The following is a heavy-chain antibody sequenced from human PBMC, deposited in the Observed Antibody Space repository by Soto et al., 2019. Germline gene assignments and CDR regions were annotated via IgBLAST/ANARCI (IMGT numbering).Heavy chain of an antibody. D-gene: IGHD2-8*01. CDR2: IFHSGNT. V-gene: IGHV4-4*02. CDR3: ARRTWGMDV. Sequence: QVQLQESGPGLVKPSETLSLACAVSSGSIGTTNWWSWVRQTPGKGLEWIGEIFHSGNTYYNPSLASRVTISVDTSKNQFSLNLRSVTAADTAVYYCARRTWGMDVWGHRTTVTVCS. J-gene: IGHJ6*02. CDR1: SGSIGTTNW.